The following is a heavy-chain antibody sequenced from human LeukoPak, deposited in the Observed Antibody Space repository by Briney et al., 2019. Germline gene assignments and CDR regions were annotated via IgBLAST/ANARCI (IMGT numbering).Heavy chain of an antibody. CDR1: GGSFSGYY. CDR3: ARLRDGRWLLEF. D-gene: IGHD5-24*01. J-gene: IGHJ4*02. Sequence: SETLSLTCAVYGGSFSGYYWSWIRQSPGQGLEWIASINYGGTTFYNPSLNSRVTISEDTSRKQFSLKLTSVTAADTAVYYCARLRDGRWLLEFWGQGTLVTVSS. CDR2: INYGGTT. V-gene: IGHV4-34*01.